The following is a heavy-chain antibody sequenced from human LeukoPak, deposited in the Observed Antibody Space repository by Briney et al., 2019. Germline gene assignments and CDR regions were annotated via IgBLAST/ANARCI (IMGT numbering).Heavy chain of an antibody. J-gene: IGHJ3*02. CDR3: AKSRAPTADPDAFDI. CDR1: GFTFSSYG. CDR2: ISYDGRNK. D-gene: IGHD1-14*01. V-gene: IGHV3-30*18. Sequence: GGSLRLSCAASGFTFSSYGMHWVRQAPGKGLEWVAVISYDGRNKYYADSVKGRFTISRDNSKNSLYLQMNSLRAEDTAVYYCAKSRAPTADPDAFDIWGQGTMVTVSS.